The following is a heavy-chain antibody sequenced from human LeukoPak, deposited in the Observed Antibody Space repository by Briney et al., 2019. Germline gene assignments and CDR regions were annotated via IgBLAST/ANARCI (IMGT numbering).Heavy chain of an antibody. Sequence: KASETLSLTCTVSGGSISSSSYYWGWIRQPPGKELEWIGSIYYTGSTYYSPSLKSRVTISVDTSKNQFSLKLSSVTAADTAVYYCARLVSLSSGWSIPFDYWGQGTLVTVSS. V-gene: IGHV4-39*01. CDR2: IYYTGST. J-gene: IGHJ4*02. CDR1: GGSISSSSYY. D-gene: IGHD6-19*01. CDR3: ARLVSLSSGWSIPFDY.